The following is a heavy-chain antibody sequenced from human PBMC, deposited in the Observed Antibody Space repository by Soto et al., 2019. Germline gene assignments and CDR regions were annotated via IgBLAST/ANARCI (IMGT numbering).Heavy chain of an antibody. CDR1: GDSISNSRFY. CDR2: IYHTGNA. J-gene: IGHJ5*02. CDR3: ARDFFDSSDYTTNWFDP. Sequence: SETLSLTCSVSGDSISNSRFYWAWIRQPPGEGLERIGSIYHTGNAYYNPSLKNRVTISVDTSKKQLSMKLTSVTAADASLYYCARDFFDSSDYTTNWFDPWGQGTLVTVSS. D-gene: IGHD3-22*01. V-gene: IGHV4-39*02.